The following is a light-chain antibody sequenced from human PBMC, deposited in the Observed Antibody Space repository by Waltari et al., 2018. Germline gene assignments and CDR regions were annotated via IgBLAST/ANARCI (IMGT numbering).Light chain of an antibody. J-gene: IGKJ4*01. CDR1: QGIVNY. V-gene: IGKV1-16*01. CDR3: QQFASYPYT. CDR2: GAS. Sequence: DIYLTQSPSSLSAFVGDRVTIPCRASQGIVNYLAWFQQKPGKAPKSLIYGASDLESGFPSRFSGSGSGTDFTLTITSLQPEDFATYYCQQFASYPYTFGGGTKVEIK.